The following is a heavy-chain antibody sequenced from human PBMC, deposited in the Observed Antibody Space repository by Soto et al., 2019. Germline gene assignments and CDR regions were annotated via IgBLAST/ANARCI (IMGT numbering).Heavy chain of an antibody. CDR3: AKDGGIVATISGSWYY. V-gene: IGHV3-33*06. D-gene: IGHD5-12*01. CDR1: GFTFSSYG. CDR2: IWYDGSNK. Sequence: SLRLSCAASGFTFSSYGMHWVRQAPGKGLEWVAVIWYDGSNKYYADSVKGRFTISRDNSKNTLYLQMNSLRAEDTAVYYCAKDGGIVATISGSWYYWGQGTLVTVSS. J-gene: IGHJ4*02.